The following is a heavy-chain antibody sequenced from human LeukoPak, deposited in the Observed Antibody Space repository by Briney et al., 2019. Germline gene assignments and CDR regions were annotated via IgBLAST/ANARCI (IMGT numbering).Heavy chain of an antibody. CDR2: INPSGGST. CDR1: GYTFTGYY. J-gene: IGHJ4*02. V-gene: IGHV1-46*01. CDR3: TTVTTPGVEY. Sequence: GASVKVSCKTSGYTFTGYYMHWVRQAPGQGLEWMGIINPSGGSTSYAQKFQGRVTMTRDTSTSTVYMELSSLRSEDTAVYYCTTVTTPGVEYWGQGTLVTVSS. D-gene: IGHD4-17*01.